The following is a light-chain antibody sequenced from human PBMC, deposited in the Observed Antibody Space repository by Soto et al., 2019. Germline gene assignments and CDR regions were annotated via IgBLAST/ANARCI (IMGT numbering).Light chain of an antibody. V-gene: IGKV1-5*01. CDR1: QSISSW. Sequence: DIQMTQSPSTLSASVGDIVTITCRSSQSISSWLAWYQQKPGKAPKLLIYDASSLESGVPSRFSGSGSGTEFTLTISSLQPDDFATYYCQQYNRGTFGQGTKGEIK. CDR3: QQYNRGT. J-gene: IGKJ1*01. CDR2: DAS.